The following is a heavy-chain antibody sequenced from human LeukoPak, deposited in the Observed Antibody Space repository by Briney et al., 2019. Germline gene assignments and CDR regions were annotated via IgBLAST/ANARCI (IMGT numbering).Heavy chain of an antibody. Sequence: GGSLRLSCAASGFTFSSYAMSWVRQAPGKGLEWVSAISGSGGSTYYADSVKGRFTISRDNSKNTLYLQMNSLRAEDTAVYYCARPGWDSSSWYPGYWGQGTLVTVSS. CDR3: ARPGWDSSSWYPGY. CDR1: GFTFSSYA. J-gene: IGHJ4*02. CDR2: ISGSGGST. D-gene: IGHD6-13*01. V-gene: IGHV3-23*01.